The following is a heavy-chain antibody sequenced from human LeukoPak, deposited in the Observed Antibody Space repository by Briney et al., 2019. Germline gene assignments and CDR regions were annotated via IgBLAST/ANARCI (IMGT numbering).Heavy chain of an antibody. CDR3: ARAVGARVGYFDY. CDR2: IRYDGSNK. V-gene: IGHV3-30*02. D-gene: IGHD1-26*01. J-gene: IGHJ4*02. CDR1: GFTFDDYA. Sequence: PGGSLRLSCAASGFTFDDYAMHWVRQAPGKGLEWVAFIRYDGSNKYYADSVKGRFTISRDNAKNTLYLQMNSLRAEDTAVYYCARAVGARVGYFDYWGQGTLVTVSS.